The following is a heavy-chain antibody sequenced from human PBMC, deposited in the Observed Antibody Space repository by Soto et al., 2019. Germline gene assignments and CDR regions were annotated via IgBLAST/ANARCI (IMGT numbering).Heavy chain of an antibody. D-gene: IGHD3-10*01. CDR2: ISSSGGNT. CDR1: GFSFSNYA. Sequence: PGGSLRLSCAASGFSFSNYAMSWVRQAPGKGLEWVSTISSSGGNTYYADSVKGRFTISRDNSKNTLYLQMNSLRAEVTAIYYCAEFVSGPNDAFDIWGQGTMVTVSS. CDR3: AEFVSGPNDAFDI. J-gene: IGHJ3*02. V-gene: IGHV3-23*01.